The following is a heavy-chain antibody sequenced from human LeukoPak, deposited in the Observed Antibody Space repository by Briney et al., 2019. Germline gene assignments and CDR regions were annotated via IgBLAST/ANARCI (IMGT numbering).Heavy chain of an antibody. J-gene: IGHJ5*02. CDR3: ARVSTSGYRDWLDP. V-gene: IGHV1-2*02. CDR1: GYTFADYY. CDR2: IYPKSGGT. Sequence: ASVKVSCKTSGYTFADYYIHWVRQAPGEGLEWMGWIYPKSGGTNSAQRFQGRVTMTRDTSISTAYMELSRLRFDDTAVYYCARVSTSGYRDWLDPWGQGTLVTVSS. D-gene: IGHD3-9*01.